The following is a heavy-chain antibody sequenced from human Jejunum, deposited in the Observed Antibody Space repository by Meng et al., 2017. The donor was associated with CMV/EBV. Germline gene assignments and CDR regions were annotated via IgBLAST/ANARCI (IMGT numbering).Heavy chain of an antibody. CDR1: GFIFSEYY. Sequence: AFGFIFSEYYMSWLGQAPGKGLEWLSYISTTGDTILYKDSVKGRFTISRDNARNSLYLHMNSLTPEDTAVYYCARDLSKIRSNWFDPWGQGTLVTVSS. CDR2: ISTTGDTI. V-gene: IGHV3-11*01. CDR3: ARDLSKIRSNWFDP. J-gene: IGHJ5*02.